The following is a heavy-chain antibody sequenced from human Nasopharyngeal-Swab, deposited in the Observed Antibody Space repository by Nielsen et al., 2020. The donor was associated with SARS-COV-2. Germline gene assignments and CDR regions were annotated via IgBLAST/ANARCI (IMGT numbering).Heavy chain of an antibody. J-gene: IGHJ4*02. D-gene: IGHD6-6*01. CDR2: INHSGST. V-gene: IGHV4-38-2*02. CDR3: AREYSSSSALLDY. Sequence: SETLSLTCTVSGYSISSGYYWGWIRQPPGKGLEWIGSINHSGSTNYNPSLKSRVTISVDTSKNQFSLKLSSVTAADTAVYYCAREYSSSSALLDYWGQGTLVTVSS. CDR1: GYSISSGYY.